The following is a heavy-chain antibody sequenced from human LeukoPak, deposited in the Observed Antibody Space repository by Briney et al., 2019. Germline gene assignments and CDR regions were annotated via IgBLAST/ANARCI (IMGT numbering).Heavy chain of an antibody. Sequence: PSETLSLTCTVSSYSISSGYYWGWIRQPPGKGLEWIGSIYHSGSTYYNPSLKSRVTISVDTSKNQFSLRLSSVTAADTAAYYCARLGSGRLMDSWGQGILVTVSS. CDR3: ARLGSGRLMDS. V-gene: IGHV4-38-2*02. CDR1: SYSISSGYY. CDR2: IYHSGST. D-gene: IGHD2-15*01. J-gene: IGHJ5*01.